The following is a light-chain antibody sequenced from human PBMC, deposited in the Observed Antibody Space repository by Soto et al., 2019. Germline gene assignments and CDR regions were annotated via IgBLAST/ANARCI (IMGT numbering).Light chain of an antibody. J-gene: IGLJ2*01. V-gene: IGLV1-44*01. CDR3: AAWDDSLNGRYVV. Sequence: QSVLTQRPSASGTPGQRVTISCSGSSSNIGSNPVNWYQQLPGTAPKLLIYSDSQRPSGVPDRFSGSKSGTSASLAISGLQSEDEADYYCAAWDDSLNGRYVVFGGGTKLTVL. CDR2: SDS. CDR1: SSNIGSNP.